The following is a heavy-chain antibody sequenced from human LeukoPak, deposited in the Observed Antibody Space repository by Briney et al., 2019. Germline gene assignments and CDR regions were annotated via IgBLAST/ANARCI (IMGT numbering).Heavy chain of an antibody. CDR2: THDSGAT. J-gene: IGHJ4*02. V-gene: IGHV4-38-2*02. Sequence: NPSETPSLTCSVSGYSISSGYFWGWIRQPPGKRPEWIAPTHDSGATYYNPSLNSRVTLSVDMSKNQVSLKLTSVTAADTAVYYCTREVWGSTFPDYWGQGTLVTVSS. D-gene: IGHD7-27*01. CDR3: TREVWGSTFPDY. CDR1: GYSISSGYF.